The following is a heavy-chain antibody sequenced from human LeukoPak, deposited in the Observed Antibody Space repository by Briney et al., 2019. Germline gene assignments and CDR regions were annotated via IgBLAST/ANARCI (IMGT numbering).Heavy chain of an antibody. J-gene: IGHJ4*01. CDR2: ISPVSSYT. CDR1: GFSFNSYT. CDR3: VKGAYDYIEMGYFDY. D-gene: IGHD5-12*01. Sequence: GGSLRLSCLASGFSFNSYTMNWVREAPGKGLEWVSTISPVSSYTWYAESVKGRFTISRDNSKNRLYLQMNSLRAEDTALYYCVKGAYDYIEMGYFDYWGQEPWSPSPQ. V-gene: IGHV3-21*04.